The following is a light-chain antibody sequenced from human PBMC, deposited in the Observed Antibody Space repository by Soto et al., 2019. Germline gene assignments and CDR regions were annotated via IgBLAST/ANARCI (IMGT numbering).Light chain of an antibody. CDR2: AAS. CDR1: QSVSSY. Sequence: EIGLTLSAATVSLSPQQRATLSCIASQSVSSYLAWYQQKPGPAPMLLIYAASNGTTSIAAMFSGRGSGTDFTLTISSVEPDYFATYCCQHYNSYSWTFGPGTKVDNK. J-gene: IGKJ1*01. CDR3: QHYNSYSWT. V-gene: IGKV3-11*01.